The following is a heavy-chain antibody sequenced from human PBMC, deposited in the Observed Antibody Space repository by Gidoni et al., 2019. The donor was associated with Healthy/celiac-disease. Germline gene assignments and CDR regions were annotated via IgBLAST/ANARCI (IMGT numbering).Heavy chain of an antibody. CDR1: GFTFRSYG. D-gene: IGHD3-3*01. CDR2: IWYDGSNK. V-gene: IGHV3-33*08. J-gene: IGHJ6*02. CDR3: ARGGLRFYGMDV. Sequence: QVQLVESGGGVDKPGGSRRLSGASSGFTFRSYGMHRVRQAPGKGLEWVAVIWYDGSNKYYADSVKGRFTISRDNSKNTLYLQMNSLRAEDTAVYYCARGGLRFYGMDVWGQGTTVTVSS.